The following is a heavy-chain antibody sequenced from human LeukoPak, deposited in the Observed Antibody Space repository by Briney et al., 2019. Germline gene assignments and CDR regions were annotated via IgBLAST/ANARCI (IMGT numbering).Heavy chain of an antibody. J-gene: IGHJ4*02. CDR2: ISTDGSST. D-gene: IGHD3-22*01. Sequence: GGSLRLSCAASGFTFSSYWMHWVRQTPGRGLVWVSRISTDGSSTSYADSVKGRFTISRDTSKNTVYLQMNSLRAEDTAIYYCAKRLWDSSGYAAFDYWGQGTLVTVSS. V-gene: IGHV3-74*01. CDR3: AKRLWDSSGYAAFDY. CDR1: GFTFSSYW.